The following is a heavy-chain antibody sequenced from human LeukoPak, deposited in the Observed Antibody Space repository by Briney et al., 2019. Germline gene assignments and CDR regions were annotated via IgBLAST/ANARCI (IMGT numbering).Heavy chain of an antibody. CDR3: AKTLVTAITEFDY. J-gene: IGHJ4*02. Sequence: GGSLRLSCAAPGFTFSSYGMSWVRQAPGKGLEWVSAISGSGGSTYYADSVKGRFTISRDNSKNTLYLQMNSLRAEDAAVYYCAKTLVTAITEFDYWGQGTLVTVSS. CDR2: ISGSGGST. D-gene: IGHD2-21*02. CDR1: GFTFSSYG. V-gene: IGHV3-23*01.